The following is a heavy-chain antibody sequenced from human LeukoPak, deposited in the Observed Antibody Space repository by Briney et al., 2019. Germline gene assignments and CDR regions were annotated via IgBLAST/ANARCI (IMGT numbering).Heavy chain of an antibody. CDR3: ATSRSLDY. CDR2: IREERGQE. V-gene: IGHV3-7*01. Sequence: GGSLRLSCVASGLTVSNHWMSWVRQAPGKGLEWVANIREERGQEYYVDSVKGRFTISRDNAKNSLYLQMNSLRVEDTAVYYCATSRSLDYWGQGTLVTVSS. J-gene: IGHJ4*02. CDR1: GLTVSNHW.